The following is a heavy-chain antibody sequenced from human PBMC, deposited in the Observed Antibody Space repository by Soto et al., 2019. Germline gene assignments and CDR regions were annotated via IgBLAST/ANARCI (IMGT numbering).Heavy chain of an antibody. CDR2: ISYDGSNK. CDR1: GFTFSSYA. Sequence: GGSLRLSCAASGFTFSSYAMHWVRQAPGKGLEWVAVISYDGSNKYYADSVKGRFTISRDNSKNTLYLQMNSLRAEDTAVYYCARDSPPDYDFWSGYYNSSYYYYGMDVWGQGTTVTVSS. J-gene: IGHJ6*02. CDR3: ARDSPPDYDFWSGYYNSSYYYYGMDV. D-gene: IGHD3-3*01. V-gene: IGHV3-30-3*01.